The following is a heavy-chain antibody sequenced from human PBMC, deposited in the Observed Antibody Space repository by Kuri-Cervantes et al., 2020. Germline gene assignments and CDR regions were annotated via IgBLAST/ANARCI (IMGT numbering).Heavy chain of an antibody. J-gene: IGHJ6*02. D-gene: IGHD3-3*01. CDR2: IYYSGST. V-gene: IGHV4-59*04. CDR3: ARHATDMTIFGVVITPYGMDV. Sequence: GSLRFSCTVSGGSISSYYWSWIRQPPGKGLEYIGYIYYSGSTYYNPSLKSRVTISVDTSKNQFSLKLSSVTAADTAVYYCARHATDMTIFGVVITPYGMDVWGQGTTVTVSS. CDR1: GGSISSYY.